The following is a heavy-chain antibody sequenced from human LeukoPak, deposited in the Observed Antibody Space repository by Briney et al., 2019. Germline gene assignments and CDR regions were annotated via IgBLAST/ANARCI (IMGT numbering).Heavy chain of an antibody. CDR1: GFTFSSYA. V-gene: IGHV4-34*01. CDR2: INHSGST. J-gene: IGHJ5*02. CDR3: ARVELRYFDWLLRRAWFDP. D-gene: IGHD3-9*01. Sequence: PGGSLRLSCAASGFTFSSYAMSWIRQPPGKGLEWIGEINHSGSTNYNPSLKGRVTISVDTSKNQFSLKLSSVTAADTAVYYCARVELRYFDWLLRRAWFDPWGQGTLVTVSS.